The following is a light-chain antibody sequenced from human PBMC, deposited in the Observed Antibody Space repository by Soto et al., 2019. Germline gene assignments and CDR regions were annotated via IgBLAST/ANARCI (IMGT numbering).Light chain of an antibody. J-gene: IGLJ2*01. V-gene: IGLV2-14*01. CDR2: EVS. CDR3: SSYTSSSTLV. CDR1: SSDVGAYIY. Sequence: QSALTQPRSVSGSPGQSVTISCTGTSSDVGAYIYVSWYQQDPGKAPKLMIYEVSNRPSGVSNRFSGSKSGDTASLTVSGLQAEDEAHYYCSSYTSSSTLVFGGGTKLTVL.